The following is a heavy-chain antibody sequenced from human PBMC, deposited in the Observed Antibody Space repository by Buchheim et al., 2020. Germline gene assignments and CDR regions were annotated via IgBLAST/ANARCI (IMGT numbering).Heavy chain of an antibody. CDR3: AYGSGTYSSPYYFDS. Sequence: EVQLVESGGGLVKPGGSLRVSCAASGFTFSSYSMTWVRQVPGKGLEWVSSISSSSRDIVYADSVKGRFTISRDNSKNSLFLQMNSLRAEDTAVYYCAYGSGTYSSPYYFDSWGKGTL. CDR1: GFTFSSYS. CDR2: ISSSSRDI. D-gene: IGHD3-10*01. J-gene: IGHJ4*02. V-gene: IGHV3-21*06.